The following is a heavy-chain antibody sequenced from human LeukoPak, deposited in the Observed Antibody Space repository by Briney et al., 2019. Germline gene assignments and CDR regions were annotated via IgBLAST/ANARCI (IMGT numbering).Heavy chain of an antibody. V-gene: IGHV3-15*01. CDR3: TATPRYCSGGNCYSDDAFDI. CDR2: IKSKTDGGTT. CDR1: GFTFSDYY. Sequence: GESLKISCAASGFTFSDYYMSWIRQAPGKGLEWVGRIKSKTDGGTTDYAAPVKGRFTFSRDDSKNTVYLQMNSLKIEDTAVYYCTATPRYCSGGNCYSDDAFDIWAQGTMVTVSS. D-gene: IGHD2-15*01. J-gene: IGHJ3*02.